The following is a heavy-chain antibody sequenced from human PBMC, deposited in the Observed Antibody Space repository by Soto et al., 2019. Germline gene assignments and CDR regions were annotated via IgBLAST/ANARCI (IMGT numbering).Heavy chain of an antibody. V-gene: IGHV6-1*01. CDR2: TYYRSRWYS. CDR1: GDTVSSNSVA. Sequence: SETLSLTCVGSGDTVSSNSVAWNWGRRSPSRGLEWLGRTYYRSRWYSDYAVSVRSRIDINADTSKNQVSLQLNSVTPEDTAVYYCARSEEDSDYYYYGMDVWGQGTTVTVSS. D-gene: IGHD2-15*01. CDR3: ARSEEDSDYYYYGMDV. J-gene: IGHJ6*02.